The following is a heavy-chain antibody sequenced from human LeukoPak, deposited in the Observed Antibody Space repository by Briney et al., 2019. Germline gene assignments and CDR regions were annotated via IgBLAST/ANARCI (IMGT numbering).Heavy chain of an antibody. V-gene: IGHV1-69*13. CDR2: IIPIFGTA. CDR3: ARTAMASYYMDV. Sequence: SVKVSCKASGYTFTGHYMHWVRQAPGQGLEWMGGIIPIFGTANYAQKFQGRVTITADESTSTAYMELSSLRSEDTAVYYCARTAMASYYMDVWGKGTTVTVSS. CDR1: GYTFTGHY. J-gene: IGHJ6*03. D-gene: IGHD5-18*01.